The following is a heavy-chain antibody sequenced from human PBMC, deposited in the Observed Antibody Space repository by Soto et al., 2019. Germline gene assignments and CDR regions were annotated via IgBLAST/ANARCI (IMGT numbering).Heavy chain of an antibody. J-gene: IGHJ4*02. CDR1: GYTFSSYH. CDR3: ARALPPVAY. CDR2: ISAYNGNT. Sequence: QIQLVQSGAEVKKPGASVKVSCKASGYTFSSYHITWVRQAPGQGLEWMGWISAYNGNTNYAQNLQGRVTMTTDPPTSTAYLELRSLRPDDTSAYYCARALPPVAYWGQGTLVTVSS. V-gene: IGHV1-18*01.